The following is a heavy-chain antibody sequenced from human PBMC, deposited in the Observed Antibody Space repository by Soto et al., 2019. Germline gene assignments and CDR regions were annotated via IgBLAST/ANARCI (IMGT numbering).Heavy chain of an antibody. CDR1: GFTFSGYA. J-gene: IGHJ6*02. CDR2: ISGSGFDT. CDR3: AKDPVSGDSSGYYQYYYYGMGV. Sequence: GGSLRLSCAASGFTFSGYAMSWVRQAPGKGLEWLSVISGSGFDTYYADSVRGRFTISRDNSKNTLYLQMNSLRAEDTAVYYCAKDPVSGDSSGYYQYYYYGMGVWGQGTTVTVSS. V-gene: IGHV3-23*01. D-gene: IGHD3-22*01.